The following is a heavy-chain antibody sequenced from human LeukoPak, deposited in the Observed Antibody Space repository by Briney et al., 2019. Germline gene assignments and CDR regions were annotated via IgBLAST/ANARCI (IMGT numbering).Heavy chain of an antibody. CDR2: ISWNSGSI. V-gene: IGHV3-9*01. D-gene: IGHD5-24*01. J-gene: IGHJ4*02. CDR1: GFTFDDYA. CDR3: AKDGGRDGYYFDY. Sequence: PGGSLRLSCAASGFTFDDYAMHWVRQAPGKGLEWVSGISWNSGSIGYADSVKGRFTISRDNAKNSLYLQMNSLRAEDTALYYCAKDGGRDGYYFDYWGQGTLVTVSS.